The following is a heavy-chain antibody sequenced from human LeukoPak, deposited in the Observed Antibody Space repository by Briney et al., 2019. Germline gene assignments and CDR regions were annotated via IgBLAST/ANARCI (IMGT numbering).Heavy chain of an antibody. CDR2: IYYSGST. CDR3: AMGVFYYGSGSSFDY. V-gene: IGHV4-39*07. Sequence: NASETLSLTCTVSGGSISSSSYYWGWIRQPPGKGLEWIGSIYYSGSTYYNPSLKSRVTISVDTSKNQFSLKLSSVTAADTAVYYCAMGVFYYGSGSSFDYWGQGTLVTVSS. CDR1: GGSISSSSYY. D-gene: IGHD3-10*01. J-gene: IGHJ4*02.